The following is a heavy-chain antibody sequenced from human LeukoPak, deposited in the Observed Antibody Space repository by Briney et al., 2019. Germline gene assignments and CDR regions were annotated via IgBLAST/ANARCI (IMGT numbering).Heavy chain of an antibody. Sequence: ASVKVSCKASGYTFTGYYMHWVRQAPGQGLEWIGWINPNSGGTNYAQKFQGRVTMTRDTSISTAYMELSRLRSDDTAVYYRARVFYIGTGAYYDILTGYYNYGMDVWGQGTTVTVSS. CDR3: ARVFYIGTGAYYDILTGYYNYGMDV. CDR2: INPNSGGT. V-gene: IGHV1-2*02. CDR1: GYTFTGYY. D-gene: IGHD3-9*01. J-gene: IGHJ6*02.